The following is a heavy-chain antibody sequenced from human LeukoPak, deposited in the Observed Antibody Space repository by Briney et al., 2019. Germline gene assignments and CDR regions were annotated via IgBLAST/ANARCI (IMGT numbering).Heavy chain of an antibody. CDR3: ARGSWSFDY. Sequence: SETLSLTCTVSGASVSTYYWSWIRHPAGKGLEWIGRLYTSGSTNYNPSLKSRVTISVDKSKNQFSLKVTSVTAADTAVYYCARGSWSFDYWGQGTLVTVSS. CDR2: LYTSGST. V-gene: IGHV4-4*07. J-gene: IGHJ4*02. D-gene: IGHD6-13*01. CDR1: GASVSTYY.